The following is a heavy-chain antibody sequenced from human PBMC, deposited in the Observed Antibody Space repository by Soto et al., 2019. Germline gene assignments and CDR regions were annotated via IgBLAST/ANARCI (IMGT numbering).Heavy chain of an antibody. D-gene: IGHD3-22*01. CDR1: GGTFSSYA. CDR2: IIPIFGTA. J-gene: IGHJ4*02. Sequence: QVQLVQSGAEVKKPGSSVKVSCKASGGTFSSYAISWVRQAPGQGLEWMGGIIPIFGTANYAQKFQGRVTITADESTSTAYMELSSLRSEDTAVYYCAIGDVTYYYDSSGYYSRQYYFDYWGQGTLVTVSS. CDR3: AIGDVTYYYDSSGYYSRQYYFDY. V-gene: IGHV1-69*01.